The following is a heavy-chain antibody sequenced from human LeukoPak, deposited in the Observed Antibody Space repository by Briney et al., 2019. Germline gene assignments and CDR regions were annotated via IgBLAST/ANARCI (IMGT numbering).Heavy chain of an antibody. Sequence: GGSLRLSCAASGFIFSSYAMNWVRQAPGKGLEWVANIKQDGSEKYYVDSVKGRFTISRDNAKNSLYLQMNSLRAEDTAVYYCAREFGYQLEDAFDIWGQGTMVTVSS. CDR2: IKQDGSEK. V-gene: IGHV3-7*03. CDR3: AREFGYQLEDAFDI. CDR1: GFIFSSYA. D-gene: IGHD2-2*01. J-gene: IGHJ3*02.